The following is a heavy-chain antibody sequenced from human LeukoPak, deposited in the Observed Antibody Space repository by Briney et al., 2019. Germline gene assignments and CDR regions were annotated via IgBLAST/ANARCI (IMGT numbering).Heavy chain of an antibody. CDR2: IYYSGST. J-gene: IGHJ6*02. Sequence: SQTLSLTCTVSGGSINSGAYYWTWIRQHPGKGLEWIGYIYYSGSTYYNPSLKSRLTISVDTSKNQFSLRLNSVAAADTAVYYCARDQVTAIADYYYYGMDVWGQGTTVTVSS. D-gene: IGHD2-21*02. V-gene: IGHV4-31*03. CDR1: GGSINSGAYY. CDR3: ARDQVTAIADYYYYGMDV.